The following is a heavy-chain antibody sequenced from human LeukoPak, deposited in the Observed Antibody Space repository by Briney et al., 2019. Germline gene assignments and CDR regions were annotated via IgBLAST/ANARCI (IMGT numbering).Heavy chain of an antibody. CDR1: GYTFTDHY. CDR2: ISAYNGNT. J-gene: IGHJ4*02. D-gene: IGHD6-13*01. Sequence: ASVKVSCKASGYTFTDHYIHWVRQAPGQGLEWMGWISAYNGNTNSAQRLQGRVTMTTDTSTSSAYMELRSLRSDDTAVYYCARGPYSSSWYRYYFDYWGQGTLVTVSS. V-gene: IGHV1-18*04. CDR3: ARGPYSSSWYRYYFDY.